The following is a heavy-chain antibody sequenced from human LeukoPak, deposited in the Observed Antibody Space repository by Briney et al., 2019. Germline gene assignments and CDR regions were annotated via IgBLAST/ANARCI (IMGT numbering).Heavy chain of an antibody. CDR1: GFTFSSYW. CDR2: ISGDGGST. J-gene: IGHJ4*02. D-gene: IGHD2-15*01. V-gene: IGHV3-74*01. Sequence: GGSLRLSCVASGFTFSSYWIHWVRQAPGKGLVWVSRISGDGGSTDYAGSVKGRFTISRDNAKNTLYLQMNSLKTEDTALYYCAKALGLGYCSGGSCYEFHYWGQGTLVTVSS. CDR3: AKALGLGYCSGGSCYEFHY.